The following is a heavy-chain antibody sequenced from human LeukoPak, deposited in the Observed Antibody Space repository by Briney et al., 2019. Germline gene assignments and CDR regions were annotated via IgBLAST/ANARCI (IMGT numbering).Heavy chain of an antibody. D-gene: IGHD6-19*01. Sequence: GGSLRLSCAASGFPFDDYAMHWVRQAPGKGLEWVSGISWNSGSIGYADSVKGRFTISRDNAKNSLYLQMNSLRVEDTALYYCAKDLHSSDFYRGEIHYWGQGTLVNVSS. CDR3: AKDLHSSDFYRGEIHY. J-gene: IGHJ4*02. V-gene: IGHV3-9*01. CDR2: ISWNSGSI. CDR1: GFPFDDYA.